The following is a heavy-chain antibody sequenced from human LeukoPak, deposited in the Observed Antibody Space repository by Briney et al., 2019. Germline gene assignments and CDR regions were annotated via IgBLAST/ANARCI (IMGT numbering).Heavy chain of an antibody. CDR2: INHSGST. J-gene: IGHJ4*02. Sequence: PSETLSLTCAVYGGSFSGYYWSWIRQPPGKGLEWIGEINHSGSTNYNPSLKSRVTISVDTSKNQFSPKLSSVTAADTAVYYCARARHIVVVTAIPYFDYWGQGTLVTVSS. V-gene: IGHV4-34*01. CDR3: ARARHIVVVTAIPYFDY. D-gene: IGHD2-21*02. CDR1: GGSFSGYY.